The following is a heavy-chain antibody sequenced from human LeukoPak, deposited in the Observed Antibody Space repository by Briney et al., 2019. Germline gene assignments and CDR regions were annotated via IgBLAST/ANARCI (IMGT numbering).Heavy chain of an antibody. J-gene: IGHJ4*02. CDR3: ARGRVVDGFDY. Sequence: GGSLRLSCAASGFTFSSSAMSWVRQAPGKGLEWVSAISNNGGYTYYADSVKGRFTISRDNSKNTLYLQMNSLRVDDTAMYYCARGRVVDGFDYWGQGTLVTVSS. CDR1: GFTFSSSA. V-gene: IGHV3-23*01. CDR2: ISNNGGYT. D-gene: IGHD3/OR15-3a*01.